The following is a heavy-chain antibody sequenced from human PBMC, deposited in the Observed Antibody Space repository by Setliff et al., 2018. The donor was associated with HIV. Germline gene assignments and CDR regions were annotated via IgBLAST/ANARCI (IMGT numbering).Heavy chain of an antibody. D-gene: IGHD3-22*01. CDR2: IYYSGST. V-gene: IGHV4-39*07. Sequence: SETLSLTCTVSGGSVSSSSYYWGWIRQPPGKGLEWIGSIYYSGSTFQNPSLKSRVTISVDKSKNQFSLKLSSVTAADTAVYYCARSITMIIVAPGAFDIWGQGTMVTVSS. CDR3: ARSITMIIVAPGAFDI. CDR1: GGSVSSSSYY. J-gene: IGHJ3*02.